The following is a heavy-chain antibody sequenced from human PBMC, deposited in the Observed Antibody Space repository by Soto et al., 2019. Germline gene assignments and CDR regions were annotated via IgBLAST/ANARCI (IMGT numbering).Heavy chain of an antibody. Sequence: QVRLHQRGEDLLKPSEPLSLTCSVYGGSFSGYYWTWIRQPPGTGLEWIGEINHSGSTIYNPSLKSRVTISVDTSKNQFSLKLTSVTAADTAVYYCARDKITGLFDYWGQGTLVTVSS. D-gene: IGHD2-8*02. CDR1: GGSFSGYY. CDR3: ARDKITGLFDY. CDR2: INHSGST. V-gene: IGHV4-34*01. J-gene: IGHJ4*02.